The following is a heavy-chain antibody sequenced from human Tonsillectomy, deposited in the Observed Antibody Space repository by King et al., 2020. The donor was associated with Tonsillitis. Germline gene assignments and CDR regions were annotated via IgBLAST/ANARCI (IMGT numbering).Heavy chain of an antibody. CDR3: ARTARVFDV. V-gene: IGHV3-11*06. J-gene: IGHJ3*01. Sequence: VQLVESGGDLVKPGGSLRLSCAASGFTFTDYYMSWVRQAPGRGFQYLLYISPTSHDPNYVCSVRGRFTISRDNSKNSVYLQMDSLTAEDTAVYYCARTARVFDVRGQGTMVTVSS. CDR1: GFTFTDYY. CDR2: ISPTSHDP.